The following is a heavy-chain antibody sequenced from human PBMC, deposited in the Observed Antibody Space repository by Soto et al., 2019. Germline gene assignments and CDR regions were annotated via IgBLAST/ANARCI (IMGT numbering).Heavy chain of an antibody. V-gene: IGHV3-15*01. CDR1: GFTFSDTW. CDR2: IKTKTDGGTT. D-gene: IGHD5-12*01. J-gene: IGHJ4*02. CDR3: SSRPLGYSAYGSQR. Sequence: EVQLVESGGGLVKPGGSLRLSCAASGFTFSDTWMNWVRQAPGKGLEWVGRIKTKTDGGTTEYAAPVKGRFTISRDDSQNTLYPQMSSLKIEDTAVYYCSSRPLGYSAYGSQRWGQGTLVTVSS.